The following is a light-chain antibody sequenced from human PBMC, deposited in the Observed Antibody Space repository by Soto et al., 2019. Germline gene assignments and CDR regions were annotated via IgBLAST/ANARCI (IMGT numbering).Light chain of an antibody. V-gene: IGLV2-8*01. CDR1: SSDVGGYNY. J-gene: IGLJ2*01. CDR2: EVS. CDR3: SSYAASNNLGV. Sequence: QSALTQPPSASGSPGQSVTISCIGTSSDVGGYNYVSWYQQHPGKAPKLMIYEVSKRPSGVPDRFSGSKSGNTASLTVSGLQAEDEDDHYCSSYAASNNLGVFGGGTTLTVL.